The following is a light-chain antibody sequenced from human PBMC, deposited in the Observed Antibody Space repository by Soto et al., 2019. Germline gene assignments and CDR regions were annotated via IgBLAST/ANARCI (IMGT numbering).Light chain of an antibody. J-gene: IGKJ2*01. Sequence: EMVMTQSPATLSVSPGERATLSCRASQSVSSNLAWYEQKPGQSPRLLIYGASTRATGIPARFSGSGSGTEFTLTISILQSEDFAVYYCQQYNDWPPGPFGQGTKVEIK. V-gene: IGKV3-15*01. CDR3: QQYNDWPPGP. CDR2: GAS. CDR1: QSVSSN.